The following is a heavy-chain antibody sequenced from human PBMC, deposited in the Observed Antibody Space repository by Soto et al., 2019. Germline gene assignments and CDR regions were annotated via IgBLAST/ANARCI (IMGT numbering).Heavy chain of an antibody. Sequence: EVQLVESGGGLVKPGGSLRLSCAASGITFIYAWMDWVRQAPGKRLEWVGRIKSQASGGTIDYAAPVKGRFTISRDDSXXXXXXXXXXXXXXXXXXXXXXXXXXXXHPYSYLWGQGTQVTVSS. CDR3: XXXXXXXHPYSYL. CDR2: IKSQASGGTI. V-gene: IGHV3-15*07. J-gene: IGHJ4*02. D-gene: IGHD2-21*01. CDR1: GITFIYAW.